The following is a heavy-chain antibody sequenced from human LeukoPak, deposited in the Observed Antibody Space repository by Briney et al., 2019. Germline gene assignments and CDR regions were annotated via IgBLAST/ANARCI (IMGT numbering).Heavy chain of an antibody. CDR2: ISHDGSNT. Sequence: PGGSLRLSCAASGFTFSGSAVHWVRQAPGKGLEWVAVISHDGSNTDYTDSVKGRFTNSRDNSKNTLYLQMNSLRAEDTAVYYCAKEMKPWMHFDYWGQGTLVTVSS. D-gene: IGHD5-12*01. CDR1: GFTFSGSA. V-gene: IGHV3-30*18. CDR3: AKEMKPWMHFDY. J-gene: IGHJ4*02.